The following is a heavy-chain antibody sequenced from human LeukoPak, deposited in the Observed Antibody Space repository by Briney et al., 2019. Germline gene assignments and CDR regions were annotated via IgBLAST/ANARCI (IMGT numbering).Heavy chain of an antibody. CDR3: AKGYVTTGYFDY. D-gene: IGHD3-16*01. CDR1: GFTFSSSA. CDR2: ISGGDSTT. J-gene: IGHJ4*02. V-gene: IGHV3-23*01. Sequence: GGSLRLSCAASGFTFSSSAISWVRQAPGKGLEWVSAISGGDSTTFYADSVKGRFTISRDNSKHTLFLQMNSLRVEDTALYYCAKGYVTTGYFDYWGQGTLVTVSS.